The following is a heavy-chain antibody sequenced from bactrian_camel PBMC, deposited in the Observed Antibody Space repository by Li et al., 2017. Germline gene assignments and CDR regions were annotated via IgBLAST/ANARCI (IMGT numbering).Heavy chain of an antibody. CDR2: IYTGDDST. CDR1: GSIYTRYC. Sequence: HVQLVESGGGSVQAGGSLRLSCAASGSIYTRYCMGWFRQAPGKEREEVAAIYTGDDSTRYSDSVKGRFTISRDNAKNTLYLQMNSLKPEDTATYYCAAAEPTALGSGGYCYARSQGSYAYWGQGTQVTVS. CDR3: AAAEPTALGSGGYCYARSQGSYAY. D-gene: IGHD2*01. J-gene: IGHJ4*01. V-gene: IGHV3S54*01.